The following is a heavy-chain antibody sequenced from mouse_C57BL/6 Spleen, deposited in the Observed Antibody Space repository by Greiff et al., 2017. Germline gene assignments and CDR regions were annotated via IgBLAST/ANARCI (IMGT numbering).Heavy chain of an antibody. CDR2: ISSGGSYT. J-gene: IGHJ1*03. CDR1: GFTFSSYG. V-gene: IGHV5-6*01. CDR3: ARMYYGSSWYFDV. Sequence: EVKVVESGGDLVKPGGSLKLSRAASGFTFSSYGMSWVRQTPDKRLEWVATISSGGSYTYYPDSVKGRFTISRDNAKNTLYLQMSSLKSEDTAMYYCARMYYGSSWYFDVWGTGTTVTVSS. D-gene: IGHD1-1*01.